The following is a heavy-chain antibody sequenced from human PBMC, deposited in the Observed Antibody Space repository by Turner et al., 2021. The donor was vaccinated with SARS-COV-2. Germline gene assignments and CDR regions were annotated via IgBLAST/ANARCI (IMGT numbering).Heavy chain of an antibody. CDR1: GFTFSSYG. V-gene: IGHV3-30*18. Sequence: QVQLVESWGGVVQPGRSLRLPCAASGFTFSSYGMHWVRQAPGKGLEGVAVISYDGSNKYYADSVKGRFTISRDNSKNTLYLQMNSLRAEDTAVYYCAKGASQHFDYWGQGTLVTVSS. CDR2: ISYDGSNK. CDR3: AKGASQHFDY. D-gene: IGHD5-18*01. J-gene: IGHJ4*02.